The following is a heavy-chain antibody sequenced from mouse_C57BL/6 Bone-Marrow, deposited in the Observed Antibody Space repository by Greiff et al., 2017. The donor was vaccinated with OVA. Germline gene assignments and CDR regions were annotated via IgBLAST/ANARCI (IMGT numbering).Heavy chain of an antibody. V-gene: IGHV5-6*01. CDR1: GFTFSSYG. Sequence: EVQLVESGGDLVKPGGSLKLSCAASGFTFSSYGMSWVRQTPDKRLEWVATISSGGSYTYYPDSVQGRFTISRDNAKNTLYLQMSSLKSEDTAMYYCARGNDGIDYWGQGTTLTVSS. J-gene: IGHJ2*01. CDR2: ISSGGSYT. CDR3: ARGNDGIDY. D-gene: IGHD2-12*01.